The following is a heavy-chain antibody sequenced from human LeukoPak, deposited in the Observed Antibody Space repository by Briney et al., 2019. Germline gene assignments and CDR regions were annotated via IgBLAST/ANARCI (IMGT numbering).Heavy chain of an antibody. Sequence: ASVKVSCKASGYTFTGYYMHWVRQAPGQGLEWMGWINPNSGGTNYAQKFQGRVTRTRDTSISTAYMELSRLRSDDTAVYYCARGLLRSYGPFDYWGQGTLVTVSS. D-gene: IGHD5-18*01. CDR3: ARGLLRSYGPFDY. CDR1: GYTFTGYY. CDR2: INPNSGGT. V-gene: IGHV1-2*02. J-gene: IGHJ4*02.